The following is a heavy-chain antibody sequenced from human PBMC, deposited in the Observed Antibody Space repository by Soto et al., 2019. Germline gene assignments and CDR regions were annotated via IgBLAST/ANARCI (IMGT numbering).Heavy chain of an antibody. V-gene: IGHV4-38-2*02. Sequence: SETLSLTCAVSGYSISSGYYWGWIRQPPGKGLEWIGSIYHSGSTHYNPSLKSRVTISVDTSKNQFSLKLSSVTAADTAVYYCARDLPDCSTSCYTKYNWFDPWGQGTLVTVSS. D-gene: IGHD2-2*02. CDR3: ARDLPDCSTSCYTKYNWFDP. CDR2: IYHSGST. J-gene: IGHJ5*02. CDR1: GYSISSGYY.